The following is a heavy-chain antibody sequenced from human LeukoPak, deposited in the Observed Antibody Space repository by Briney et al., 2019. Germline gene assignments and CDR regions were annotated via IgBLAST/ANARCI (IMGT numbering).Heavy chain of an antibody. Sequence: GGSLRLSCAASGFTFSSYSMNWVRQAPGKGLEGFSSISSSSSYIYYADSVKGRFTISTDNAKNSLYLQMNSLRAEDTAVYYCARGQVGAADYWGQGTLVTVSS. CDR3: ARGQVGAADY. CDR2: ISSSSSYI. CDR1: GFTFSSYS. V-gene: IGHV3-21*01. D-gene: IGHD1-26*01. J-gene: IGHJ4*02.